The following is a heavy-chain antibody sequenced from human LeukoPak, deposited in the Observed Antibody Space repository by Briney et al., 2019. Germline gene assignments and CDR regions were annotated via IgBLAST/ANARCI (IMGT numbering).Heavy chain of an antibody. V-gene: IGHV3-48*01. D-gene: IGHD6-19*01. Sequence: GGSLRLSCAASGFTLSSYSMNWVRQAPGKGLEWISYISTSSRTIYYADSVEGRFTISRDNAKNSLYLQMNSLKAEDTAIYFCARDAVDQYYYYGMDVWGQGTTVTVSS. CDR3: ARDAVDQYYYYGMDV. CDR2: ISTSSRTI. CDR1: GFTLSSYS. J-gene: IGHJ6*02.